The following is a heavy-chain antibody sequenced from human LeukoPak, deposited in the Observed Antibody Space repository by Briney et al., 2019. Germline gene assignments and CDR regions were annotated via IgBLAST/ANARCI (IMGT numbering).Heavy chain of an antibody. CDR1: GVSISSNLW. V-gene: IGHV4-4*02. D-gene: IGHD3-16*01. Sequence: NPSETLSLTCAVSGVSISSNLWWTWVRQPPGKGLEWIAEIHHSGSINYNPSLKSRVTISVDKAKNQFSLNLNSVTAADTAVYYCAKASYDYVWGTHKQAWGQGTLVTVSS. CDR3: AKASYDYVWGTHKQA. CDR2: IHHSGSI. J-gene: IGHJ4*02.